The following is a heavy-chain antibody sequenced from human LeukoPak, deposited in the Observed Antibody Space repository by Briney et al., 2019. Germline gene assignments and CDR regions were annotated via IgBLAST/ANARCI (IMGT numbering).Heavy chain of an antibody. CDR2: IYYSGST. Sequence: NPSETLALPCTVCGGSISSNYWRWIRQPLGKGLEWIGYIYYSGSTNYNPPLKSRVTISVDTSKNQFSLKLSSVTAADTAVYYCARGNHIAVAVWFDPWGQGTLGTVSS. V-gene: IGHV4-59*01. J-gene: IGHJ5*02. D-gene: IGHD6-19*01. CDR1: GGSISSNY. CDR3: ARGNHIAVAVWFDP.